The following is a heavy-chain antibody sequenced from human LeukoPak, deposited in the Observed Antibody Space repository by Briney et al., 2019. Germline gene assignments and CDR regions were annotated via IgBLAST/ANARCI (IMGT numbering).Heavy chain of an antibody. D-gene: IGHD3-22*01. J-gene: IGHJ3*02. V-gene: IGHV4-34*01. CDR3: ARRNYYDSSGLQFDAFDI. CDR1: GGSFSGYY. Sequence: SETLSLTCAVYGGSFSGYYWSWIRQPPGKGLEWIGEINHSGSTNYNPSLKSRVTISVDTSKNQFSLKLSSVTAADTAVYYCARRNYYDSSGLQFDAFDIWGQGTMVTVSS. CDR2: INHSGST.